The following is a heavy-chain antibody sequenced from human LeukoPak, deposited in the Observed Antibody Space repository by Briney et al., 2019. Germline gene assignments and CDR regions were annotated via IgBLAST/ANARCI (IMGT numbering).Heavy chain of an antibody. D-gene: IGHD6-19*01. CDR1: GYSFTSYW. CDR2: IYPGDSDT. J-gene: IGHJ4*02. Sequence: GESLKISCKGSGYSFTSYWIGWVRQMPGKGLEWMGIIYPGDSDTRYSPSFQGQVTISADKSISTAYLQWNSLKASGTAMYYCARPSLPGYSSVPRDYFDYWGQGTLVTVSS. V-gene: IGHV5-51*01. CDR3: ARPSLPGYSSVPRDYFDY.